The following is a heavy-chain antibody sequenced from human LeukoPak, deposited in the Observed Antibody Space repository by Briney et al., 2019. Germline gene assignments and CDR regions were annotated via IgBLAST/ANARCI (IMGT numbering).Heavy chain of an antibody. CDR3: ARDRWVTTDAFDI. J-gene: IGHJ3*02. D-gene: IGHD4-17*01. CDR2: INPNSGGT. Sequence: ASVKVSCKASGYTFTGYYMHWVRQAPGQGLEWMGWINPNSGGTNYAQKFQGWVTMTRDTSISTAYMELSRLRSEDTALYYCARDRWVTTDAFDIWGQGTMVTVSS. CDR1: GYTFTGYY. V-gene: IGHV1-2*04.